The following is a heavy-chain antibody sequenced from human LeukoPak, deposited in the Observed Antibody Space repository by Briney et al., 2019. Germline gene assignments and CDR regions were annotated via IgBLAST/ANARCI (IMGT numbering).Heavy chain of an antibody. CDR1: GFTFSNYW. V-gene: IGHV3-7*01. Sequence: GGSLRLFCRAAGFTFSNYWMTWVRQAPGKGLELVANINQDESVKNYVESAKGRFTISRDNAENSLHLQMNSLRAEDTAVYYCARDPGSSAFDYWGQGTLVTVSS. J-gene: IGHJ4*02. D-gene: IGHD5/OR15-5a*01. CDR3: ARDPGSSAFDY. CDR2: INQDESVK.